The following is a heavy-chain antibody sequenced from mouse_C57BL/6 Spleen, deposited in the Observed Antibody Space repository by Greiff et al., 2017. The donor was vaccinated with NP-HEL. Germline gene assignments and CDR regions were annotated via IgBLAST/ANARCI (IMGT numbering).Heavy chain of an antibody. CDR2: IWSGGST. CDR3: ARIMVTGGYYYAMDY. CDR1: GFSLTSYG. Sequence: QVQLKQSGPGLVQPSQSLSITCTVSGFSLTSYGVHWVRQSPGKGLEWLGVIWSGGSTDYNAAFISRLSISKDNSKSQVFFKMNSLQADDTAIYYCARIMVTGGYYYAMDYWGQGTSVTVSA. J-gene: IGHJ4*01. D-gene: IGHD2-2*01. V-gene: IGHV2-2*01.